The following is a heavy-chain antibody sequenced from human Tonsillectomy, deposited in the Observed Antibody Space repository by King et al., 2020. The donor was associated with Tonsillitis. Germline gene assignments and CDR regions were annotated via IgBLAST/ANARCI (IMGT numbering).Heavy chain of an antibody. CDR1: GGSISSYY. CDR2: IYYSGST. D-gene: IGHD1-1*01. Sequence: QLQESGPGLVKPSETLSLTCTVSGGSISSYYWSWIRQPPGKGLEWIGYIYYSGSTNYNPSLKSRVTISVDTSKNQFSLKLSYVTAADTAVYYCARDGYNWGALADWGQGTLVTVSS. V-gene: IGHV4-59*01. CDR3: ARDGYNWGALAD. J-gene: IGHJ4*02.